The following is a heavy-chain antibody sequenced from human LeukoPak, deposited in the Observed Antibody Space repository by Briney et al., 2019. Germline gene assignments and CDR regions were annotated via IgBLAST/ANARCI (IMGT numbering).Heavy chain of an antibody. CDR1: GYTFTSYY. CDR2: INPSGGST. D-gene: IGHD3-16*02. Sequence: GASVEVSCKASGYTFTSYYMHWVRQAPGQGLEWMGIINPSGGSTSYAQKFQGRVTMTRDTSTSTVYMELSSLRSEDTAVYYCAREKSHEGAVITFGGVIVSNWFDPWGQGTLVTVSS. CDR3: AREKSHEGAVITFGGVIVSNWFDP. J-gene: IGHJ5*02. V-gene: IGHV1-46*01.